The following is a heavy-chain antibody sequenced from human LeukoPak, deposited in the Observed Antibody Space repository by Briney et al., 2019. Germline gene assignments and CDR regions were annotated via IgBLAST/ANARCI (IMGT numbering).Heavy chain of an antibody. CDR1: GYTFTGYY. J-gene: IGHJ5*02. V-gene: IGHV1-2*02. Sequence: GASVKVFCKASGYTFTGYYMHWVRQAPGQGLEWMGWINPNSGGTNYAQKFQGRVTMTRDTSISTAYMELSRLRSDDTAVYYCARGDIVVVPAARTNWFDPWGQGTLVTVSS. CDR3: ARGDIVVVPAARTNWFDP. CDR2: INPNSGGT. D-gene: IGHD2-2*01.